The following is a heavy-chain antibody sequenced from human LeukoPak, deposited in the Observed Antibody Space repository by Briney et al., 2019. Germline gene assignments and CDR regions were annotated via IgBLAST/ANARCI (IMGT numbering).Heavy chain of an antibody. J-gene: IGHJ4*02. V-gene: IGHV4-30-4*07. D-gene: IGHD6-13*01. CDR2: IYFSGST. CDR3: ASVGIKAAVPSDY. Sequence: SETLSLTCLVSGASSSSADLYWTWIRQPPGKGLEWVGYIYFSGSTYYNPSLKGRATISLDTSKSRFSLKMTSVTAADTAVYFCASVGIKAAVPSDYWGQGTLVTVSS. CDR1: GASSSSADLY.